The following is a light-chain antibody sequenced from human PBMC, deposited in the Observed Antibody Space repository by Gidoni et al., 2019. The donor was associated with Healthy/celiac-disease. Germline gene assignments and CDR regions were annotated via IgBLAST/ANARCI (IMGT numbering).Light chain of an antibody. J-gene: IGKJ1*01. CDR2: AAS. Sequence: IQITQSQSCLSASVGDRVTITFRASQSISSYLTWYQQKPGKAPKLLIYAASSLQSGVPSRFSGSGSGTDFTLTISSLQPEDFATYYCQQSYSNPWTFGQGTKVEIK. CDR3: QQSYSNPWT. V-gene: IGKV1-39*01. CDR1: QSISSY.